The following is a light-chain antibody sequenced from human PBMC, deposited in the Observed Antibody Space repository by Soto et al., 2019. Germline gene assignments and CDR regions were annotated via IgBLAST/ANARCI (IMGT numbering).Light chain of an antibody. CDR3: QQYNNWLWT. Sequence: EIVMTQSPATLSVSPGERATLSCRASQNISSNLAWYQKKPGQTPRALIDGASTRATGIPARFSGRGSGTEFTLTVSSLQSEDFAVYYCQQYNNWLWTFGQGTKVEIK. CDR1: QNISSN. V-gene: IGKV3-15*01. J-gene: IGKJ1*01. CDR2: GAS.